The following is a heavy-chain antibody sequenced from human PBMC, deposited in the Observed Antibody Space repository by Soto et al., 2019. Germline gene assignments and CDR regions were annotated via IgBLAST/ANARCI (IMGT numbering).Heavy chain of an antibody. CDR1: GGTISGYY. CDR3: ARGQRFSDWFDP. J-gene: IGHJ5*02. V-gene: IGHV4-4*07. CDR2: IYSSGNT. Sequence: SETLSLTRSVSGGTISGYYWTWIRQPAVKGLEWIGRIYSSGNTKYNPSLQSRVTMSLDTSNNQFSLRLTSVTAADTAVYYCARGQRFSDWFDPWGQGTLVTVSS. D-gene: IGHD2-2*01.